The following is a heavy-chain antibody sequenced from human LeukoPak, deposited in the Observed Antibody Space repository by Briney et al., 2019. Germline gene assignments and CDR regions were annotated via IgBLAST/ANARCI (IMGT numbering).Heavy chain of an antibody. J-gene: IGHJ5*02. CDR1: GYSISSGYY. Sequence: SETLSLTCTVSGYSISSGYYWGWIRQPPGKGLEWIGSIYHSGSTYYNPSLKSRVTISVDTSKNQFSLKLSSVTAADTAVYYCARVVVITRADNRFDPWGQGTLVTVSS. D-gene: IGHD3-22*01. CDR2: IYHSGST. CDR3: ARVVVITRADNRFDP. V-gene: IGHV4-38-2*02.